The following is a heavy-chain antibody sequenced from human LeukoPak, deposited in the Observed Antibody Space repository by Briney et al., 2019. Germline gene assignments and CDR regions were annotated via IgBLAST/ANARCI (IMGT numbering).Heavy chain of an antibody. V-gene: IGHV4-30-4*08. Sequence: PSQTLSLTCTVSGGSISSGDYYWSWIRQPPGKGLEWIGYIYYSGRTYYNPSLKSRVTISVDTSKNQFSLKLSSVTAADTAVYYCARVSGDYDANYFDYWGQGTLVTVSS. CDR3: ARVSGDYDANYFDY. CDR1: GGSISSGDYY. J-gene: IGHJ4*02. D-gene: IGHD4-17*01. CDR2: IYYSGRT.